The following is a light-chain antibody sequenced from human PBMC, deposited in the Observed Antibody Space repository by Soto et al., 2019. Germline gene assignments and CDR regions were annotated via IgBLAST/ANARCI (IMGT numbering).Light chain of an antibody. CDR3: QQYYSTPPT. J-gene: IGKJ4*01. CDR1: QSVLYSSNNKNY. CDR2: WAS. V-gene: IGKV4-1*01. Sequence: DIVMTQSPDSLAVSLGERATINCKSSQSVLYSSNNKNYLAWYQQKPGQPPKLLIYWASTRETGVPDQFSGSVYVKEFTLTISDLHAEDVAIYYCQQYYSTPPTFGGGTKVEIK.